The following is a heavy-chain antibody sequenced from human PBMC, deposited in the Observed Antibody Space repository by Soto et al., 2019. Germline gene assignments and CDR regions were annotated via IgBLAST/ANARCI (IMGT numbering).Heavy chain of an antibody. J-gene: IGHJ6*02. CDR1: GGSISSSSYY. D-gene: IGHD3-9*01. CDR3: ARQAGYFDWKQRGYYYYGMDV. V-gene: IGHV4-39*01. Sequence: QLQLQESGPGLVKPSETLSLTCTVSGGSISSSSYYWGWTRQPPGKGLEWIGSIYYSGSTYYNPSLKSRVTISVDTYKNQFSLKLSSVTAADTAVYYCARQAGYFDWKQRGYYYYGMDVWGQGTTVTVSS. CDR2: IYYSGST.